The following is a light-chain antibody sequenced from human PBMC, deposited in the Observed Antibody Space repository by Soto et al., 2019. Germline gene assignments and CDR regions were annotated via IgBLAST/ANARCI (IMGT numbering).Light chain of an antibody. CDR1: SGSVSTRHY. Sequence: QTVVTQEPSFSVSPGGTVTLTCGLSSGSVSTRHYPSWYQQTPGQAPRTLIYITNTRSSWVPDRFSGSILGSKAALTITGAQADDESDYYCVLYMGSGIWVFGGGTKLTVL. CDR2: ITN. CDR3: VLYMGSGIWV. J-gene: IGLJ3*02. V-gene: IGLV8-61*01.